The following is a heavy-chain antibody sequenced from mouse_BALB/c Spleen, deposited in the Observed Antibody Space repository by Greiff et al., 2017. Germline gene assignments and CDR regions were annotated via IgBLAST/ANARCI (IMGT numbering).Heavy chain of an antibody. CDR1: GFAFSSYD. V-gene: IGHV5-12-1*01. CDR2: ISSGGGST. Sequence: EVQLVESGGGLVKPGGSLKLSCAASGFAFSSYDMSWVRQTPEKRLEWVAYISSGGGSTYYPDTVKGRFTISRDNAKNTLYLQMSSLKSEDTAMYYCARHELYYYAMDYWGQGTSVTVSS. J-gene: IGHJ4*01. CDR3: ARHELYYYAMDY.